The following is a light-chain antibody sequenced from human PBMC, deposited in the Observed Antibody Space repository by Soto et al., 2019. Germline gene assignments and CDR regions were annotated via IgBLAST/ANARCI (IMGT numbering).Light chain of an antibody. CDR1: QSIDRR. J-gene: IGKJ2*01. V-gene: IGKV1-5*01. CDR3: QQYFTVPHT. Sequence: DIQMTQSPSTLSASVRDSVTITCRASQSIDRRLAWYQKKPGKAPNLVIYDASTLESGDPSRFSGSGSGTEFTLTISSLQPDDSATYCCQQYFTVPHTFGLGTTLQIK. CDR2: DAS.